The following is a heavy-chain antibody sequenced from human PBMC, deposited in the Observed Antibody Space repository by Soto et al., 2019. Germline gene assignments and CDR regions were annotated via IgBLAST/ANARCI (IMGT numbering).Heavy chain of an antibody. V-gene: IGHV3-74*01. CDR1: GFTFSIYW. J-gene: IGHJ4*02. CDR2: SNTDGSYT. Sequence: PGGSLRLSCAASGFTFSIYWMHWVRQVPEKGLVWVSRSNTDGSYTDYADSVKGRFTISRDNAKNTVYLQMNSLRVEDTAVYYCVRGSYDWPGIDYWGQGTPVTVSS. CDR3: VRGSYDWPGIDY. D-gene: IGHD3-16*01.